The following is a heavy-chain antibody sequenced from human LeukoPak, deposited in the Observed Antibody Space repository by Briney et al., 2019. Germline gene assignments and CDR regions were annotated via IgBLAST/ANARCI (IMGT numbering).Heavy chain of an antibody. V-gene: IGHV4-59*01. CDR3: ARVIAGRDYGDYFDY. D-gene: IGHD4-17*01. J-gene: IGHJ4*02. CDR2: IYYSGST. CDR1: GGSISSYY. Sequence: PSETLSLTCTVSGGSISSYYWSWIRQPPGKGLEWIGYIYYSGSTNYNPSLKSRVTISVDTSKNQFSLKLSSVTAADTAVYYCARVIAGRDYGDYFDYWGQGTLVTVSS.